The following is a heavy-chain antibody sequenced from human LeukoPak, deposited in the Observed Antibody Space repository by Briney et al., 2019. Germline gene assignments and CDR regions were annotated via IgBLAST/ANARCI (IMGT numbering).Heavy chain of an antibody. V-gene: IGHV1-69*13. CDR3: ARGDKQWLSYYYYGMDV. D-gene: IGHD6-19*01. J-gene: IGHJ6*02. Sequence: SVKVSCKASGGTFSSYAISWVRQAPGQGLEWMGGIIPIFGTANYAQKFQGRVTITADESTSTACMELSSLRSEDTAVYYCARGDKQWLSYYYYGMDVWGQGTTVTVSS. CDR2: IIPIFGTA. CDR1: GGTFSSYA.